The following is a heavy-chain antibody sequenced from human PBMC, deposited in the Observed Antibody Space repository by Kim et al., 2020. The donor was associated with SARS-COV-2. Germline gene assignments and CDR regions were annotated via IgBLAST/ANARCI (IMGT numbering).Heavy chain of an antibody. Sequence: GGSLRLSCAASGFTFSSYEMNWVRQAPGKGLEWVSYISSSGSTIYYADSVKGRFTISTDNAKNSLYLQMNSLRAEDTAVYYCARWIQLWFRGGMDVWGQGTTVTVSS. V-gene: IGHV3-48*03. D-gene: IGHD5-18*01. CDR3: ARWIQLWFRGGMDV. CDR1: GFTFSSYE. CDR2: ISSSGSTI. J-gene: IGHJ6*02.